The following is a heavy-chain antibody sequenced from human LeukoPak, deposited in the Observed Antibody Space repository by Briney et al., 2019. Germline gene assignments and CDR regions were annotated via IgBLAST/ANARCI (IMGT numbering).Heavy chain of an antibody. V-gene: IGHV3-30*04. CDR2: ISYDGSNK. CDR3: LVFLG. J-gene: IGHJ4*02. D-gene: IGHD3-3*01. CDR1: GFTFSSSA. Sequence: PGRSLRLSCAASGFTFSSSAMHWVRQAPGKGLEWVAVISYDGSNKYYADSVKGRFTISRDNSKNTLYLQMNSLRAEDTAVYYCLVFLGGGQGILVTVSS.